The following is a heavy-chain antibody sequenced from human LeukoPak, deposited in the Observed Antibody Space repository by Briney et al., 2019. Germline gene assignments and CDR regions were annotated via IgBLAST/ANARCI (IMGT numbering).Heavy chain of an antibody. Sequence: SETLSLTCAVYGGSFSGYYWSWIRQPPGKGLEWIGYIYYSGSTSYNPSLKSRVTISVDTSRNQFSLKLSSVTAADTAVYYCAGMIRGVPLDWFDPWGQGTLVTVSS. CDR3: AGMIRGVPLDWFDP. V-gene: IGHV4-59*08. D-gene: IGHD3-10*01. CDR2: IYYSGST. CDR1: GGSFSGYY. J-gene: IGHJ5*02.